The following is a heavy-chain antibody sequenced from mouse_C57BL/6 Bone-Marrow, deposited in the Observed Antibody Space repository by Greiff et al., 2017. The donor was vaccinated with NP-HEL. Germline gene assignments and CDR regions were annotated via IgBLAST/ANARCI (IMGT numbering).Heavy chain of an antibody. CDR1: GFTFNTYA. D-gene: IGHD3-1*01. Sequence: EVKLVESGGGLVQPKGSLKLSCAASGFTFNTYAMHWVRQAPGKGLEWVARIRRKSSNYATYYADSVKDRFTISRDDSQSMLYLQMNNLKTEDTAMYDCVRGYVFDYWGQGTTLTVSS. CDR3: VRGYVFDY. J-gene: IGHJ2*01. V-gene: IGHV10-3*01. CDR2: IRRKSSNYAT.